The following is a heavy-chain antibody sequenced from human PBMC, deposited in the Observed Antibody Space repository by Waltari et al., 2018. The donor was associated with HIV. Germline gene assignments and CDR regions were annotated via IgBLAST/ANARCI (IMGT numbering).Heavy chain of an antibody. CDR2: LHYDRNNK. Sequence: QMPMVESGVGGVSAGGSMKLFCAASGFTPSNHLSHWVLLAPGKGLEGVPLLHYDRNNKNYAVSLKGRLTVSRDNSKKTLYLQMNRLRHEDTALYYCARGGLAITPAGSRLYTGMDVWGQGTTVTVSS. J-gene: IGHJ6*02. D-gene: IGHD6-13*01. V-gene: IGHV3-30*02. CDR1: GFTPSNHL. CDR3: ARGGLAITPAGSRLYTGMDV.